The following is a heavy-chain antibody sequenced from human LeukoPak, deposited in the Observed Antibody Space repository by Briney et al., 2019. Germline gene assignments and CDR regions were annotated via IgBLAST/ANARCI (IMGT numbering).Heavy chain of an antibody. CDR2: ISYSGCN. V-gene: IGHV4-59*01. D-gene: IGHD3-10*01. J-gene: IGHJ5*02. CDR3: ARAGYYGSENDFSFDP. Sequence: SGPLYLPLPGSGGSISNYFWTWIRPPPGKGPEGVGCISYSGCNDYHPSLKRRVTIQLHRSKNRLSLKLSSVTATDTPVYYFARAGYYGSENDFSFDPWGQGALVTVSS. CDR1: GGSISNYF.